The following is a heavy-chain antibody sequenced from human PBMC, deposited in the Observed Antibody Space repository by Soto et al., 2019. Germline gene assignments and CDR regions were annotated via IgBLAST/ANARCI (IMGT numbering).Heavy chain of an antibody. CDR1: GGTFSSYA. D-gene: IGHD3-22*01. CDR2: ISAYNGNT. Sequence: ASVKVSCKASGGTFSSYAISWVRQAPGQGLEWMGGISAYNGNTNYAQKLQGRVTMTTDTSTSTAYMELRSLRSDDTAVYYCIYYYDSSGYPHWGQGTLVTVSS. CDR3: IYYYDSSGYPH. V-gene: IGHV1-18*01. J-gene: IGHJ4*02.